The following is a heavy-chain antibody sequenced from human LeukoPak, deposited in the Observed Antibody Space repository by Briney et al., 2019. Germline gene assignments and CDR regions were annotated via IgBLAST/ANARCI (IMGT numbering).Heavy chain of an antibody. CDR2: IYYSGST. CDR1: GGSISSYY. V-gene: IGHV4-59*08. CDR3: ARHGYSSSDWFDP. Sequence: SETLSLTCTVSGGSISSYYRSWIRQPPGKGLEWIGYIYYSGSTNYNPSLKSRVTISVDTSKNQFSLKLSSVTAADTAVYYCARHGYSSSDWFDPWGQGTLVTVSS. J-gene: IGHJ5*02. D-gene: IGHD6-13*01.